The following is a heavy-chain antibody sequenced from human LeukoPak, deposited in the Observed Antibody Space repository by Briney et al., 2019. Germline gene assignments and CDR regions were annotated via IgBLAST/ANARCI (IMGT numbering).Heavy chain of an antibody. CDR2: ISGSGGST. V-gene: IGHV3-23*01. D-gene: IGHD6-19*01. CDR1: GFTFSSYA. J-gene: IGHJ4*02. CDR3: AKAYYASGWYRGFDY. Sequence: GGSLRLSCAASGFTFSSYAMSWVRQAPGKGLEWVSAISGSGGSTYYADSVEGRFTISRDNSKNTLYLQMNSLRAEDTAVYYCAKAYYASGWYRGFDYWGQGTLVTVSS.